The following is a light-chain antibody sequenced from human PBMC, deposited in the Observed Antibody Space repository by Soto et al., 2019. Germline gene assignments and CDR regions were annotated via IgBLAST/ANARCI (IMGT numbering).Light chain of an antibody. V-gene: IGKV4-1*01. CDR3: QQYYSTPLT. CDR2: WAS. J-gene: IGKJ1*01. CDR1: QSVLYWSNNKNY. Sequence: DIVMTQSPDSLAVSLGERPTINCKSSQSVLYWSNNKNYLTWFQQKPGQPPKLLIYWASTRESGVPDRFSGSGSGTDFTLTISSLQAEDVAVYYCQQYYSTPLTFGQGTKVEIK.